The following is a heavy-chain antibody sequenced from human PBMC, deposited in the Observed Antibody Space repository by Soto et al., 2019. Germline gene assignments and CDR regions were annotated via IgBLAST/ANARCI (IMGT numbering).Heavy chain of an antibody. CDR2: INPNSGGT. CDR3: ARDQHCSSTSCRNYYYYGMDV. V-gene: IGHV1-2*02. CDR1: GYTFTGYY. D-gene: IGHD2-2*01. J-gene: IGHJ6*02. Sequence: QVQLVQSGAEVKKPGASVKVSCKASGYTFTGYYMHWVRQAPGQGLEWMGWINPNSGGTNYAQKFQGRVTMTRDTSISTAYMELSRLRSDDTAVYYCARDQHCSSTSCRNYYYYGMDVWGQGTTVTVSS.